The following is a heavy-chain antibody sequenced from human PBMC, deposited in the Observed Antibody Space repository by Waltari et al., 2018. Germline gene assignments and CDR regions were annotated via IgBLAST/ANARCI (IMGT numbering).Heavy chain of an antibody. J-gene: IGHJ4*02. CDR2: IKEDGGRK. CDR1: GFTLSHYW. Sequence: EVQLVASGGGLVQPGGSLRLSCAASGFTLSHYWMGWVRQAPGKGVGWVAGIKEDGGRKDYVDSVKGRFTISRDNAKSTLYLQMNSLRAEDTAVFYCVRNRGWQQFDFWGQGTLVTVSS. V-gene: IGHV3-7*01. CDR3: VRNRGWQQFDF. D-gene: IGHD2-15*01.